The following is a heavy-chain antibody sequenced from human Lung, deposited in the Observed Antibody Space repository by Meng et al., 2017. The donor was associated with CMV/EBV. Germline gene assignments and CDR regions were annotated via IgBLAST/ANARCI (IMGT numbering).Heavy chain of an antibody. CDR3: ARGINGGCGD. D-gene: IGHD4-23*01. Sequence: QVQLNQAGPGLVKPSQHLPLTFAISGDIVSSNSAAWHWIRQSPSRGLEWLGRTYYRSKWYHEYAVSVKSRITISPDTPKNQFSLQLNSMTPEDTAVYYCARGINGGCGDWGQGTLVTVSS. J-gene: IGHJ4*02. V-gene: IGHV6-1*02. CDR2: TYYRSKWYH. CDR1: GDIVSSNSAA.